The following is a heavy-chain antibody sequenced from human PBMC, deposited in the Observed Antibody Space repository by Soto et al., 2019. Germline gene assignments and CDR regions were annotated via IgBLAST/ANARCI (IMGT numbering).Heavy chain of an antibody. D-gene: IGHD1-1*01. CDR3: AILPRVERPY. CDR2: IKPDGSEE. J-gene: IGHJ4*02. Sequence: EVQLVESGGGLVQPGGSLRLSCAASGVTFSTYWMWWVRQAPGKGLEWVANIKPDGSEEFYVDSVKGRFTITRDNSKNALYLQMNNLRAEDTALYYCAILPRVERPYWGQGSLVIVSS. V-gene: IGHV3-7*01. CDR1: GVTFSTYW.